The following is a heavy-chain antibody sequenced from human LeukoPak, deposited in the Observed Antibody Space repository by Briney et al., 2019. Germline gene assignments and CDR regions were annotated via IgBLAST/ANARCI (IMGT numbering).Heavy chain of an antibody. Sequence: GGSLRLSCAASGFTFSSYAMSWVRQAPGKGLEWVSAISGSGGSTYYADSVKGRFTISRDNSKNTLYLQMNSLRTEDTAVYYCANHYGSGSYGFWGQGTLVTVSS. CDR3: ANHYGSGSYGF. CDR1: GFTFSSYA. J-gene: IGHJ4*02. V-gene: IGHV3-23*01. D-gene: IGHD3-10*01. CDR2: ISGSGGST.